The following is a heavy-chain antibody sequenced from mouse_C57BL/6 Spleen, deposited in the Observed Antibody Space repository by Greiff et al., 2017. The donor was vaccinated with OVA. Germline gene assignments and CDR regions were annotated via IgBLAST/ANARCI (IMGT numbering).Heavy chain of an antibody. V-gene: IGHV5-4*01. CDR2: ISDGGSYT. CDR3: ARDYERDYFDY. J-gene: IGHJ2*01. D-gene: IGHD2-12*01. Sequence: EVMLVESGGGLVKPGGSLKLSCAASGFTFSSYAMSWVRQTPEKRLEWVATISDGGSYTYYPDNVKGRFTISRDNAKNNLYLQMSHLKSEDTAMYYRARDYERDYFDYWGQGTTLTVSS. CDR1: GFTFSSYA.